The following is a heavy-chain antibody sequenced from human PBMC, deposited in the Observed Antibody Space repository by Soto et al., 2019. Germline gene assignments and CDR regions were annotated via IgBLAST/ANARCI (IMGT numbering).Heavy chain of an antibody. CDR1: GFPFTGYY. J-gene: IGHJ4*02. V-gene: IGHV1-2*02. CDR2: TNPKDGGT. CDR3: ARGGGIRFLEWFLDF. D-gene: IGHD3-3*01. Sequence: QEQLVQSGAEVKKPGASVKVSCKTSGFPFTGYYVHWVRQAPGHGLEWMGWTNPKDGGTDYAQKFQGRVIMTRDTSISTAYMDLSRLTSGDTAIYYCARGGGIRFLEWFLDFWGQGTLVTVSS.